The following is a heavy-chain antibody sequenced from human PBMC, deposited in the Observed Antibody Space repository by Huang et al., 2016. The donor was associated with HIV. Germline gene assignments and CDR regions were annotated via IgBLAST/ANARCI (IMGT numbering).Heavy chain of an antibody. V-gene: IGHV3-30-3*01. CDR1: GFSFANYA. D-gene: IGHD5-12*01. J-gene: IGHJ3*01. CDR2: ISNDGSSR. Sequence: QVQLVESGGGVVQPGRSLRLSCAASGFSFANYAMHWVRQAPGKRLEWVTFISNDGSSRYDADSVKGRFTISRDNFKNALYLQMNRLRGDDTAVYYCTREYTVAGAFDLWGQGTMVTVSS. CDR3: TREYTVAGAFDL.